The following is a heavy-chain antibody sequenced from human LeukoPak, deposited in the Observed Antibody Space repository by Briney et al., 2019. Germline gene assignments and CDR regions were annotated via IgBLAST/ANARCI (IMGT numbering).Heavy chain of an antibody. J-gene: IGHJ4*02. Sequence: SVKVSCKASGGTFSSYAISWVRQAPGQGLEWMGGIIPIFGTANYAQKFQGRVTITADESTSTAYMELSSLRSEDTAVYYCARGIWNSGSYGPYYFDYWGQGTLVTVSS. V-gene: IGHV1-69*01. D-gene: IGHD6-19*01. CDR3: ARGIWNSGSYGPYYFDY. CDR1: GGTFSSYA. CDR2: IIPIFGTA.